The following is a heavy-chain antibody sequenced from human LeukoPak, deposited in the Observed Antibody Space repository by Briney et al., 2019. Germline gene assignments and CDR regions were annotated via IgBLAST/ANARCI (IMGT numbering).Heavy chain of an antibody. CDR2: INHSGST. J-gene: IGHJ4*02. V-gene: IGHV4-34*01. Sequence: PSETLSLTCAVYGGSFSGYYWSWIRQPPGQGLEWIGEINHSGSTNYNPSLKSRVTISVDTSKNQFSLKLSSVTAADTAVYYCARGKYYYDSSGYYKNYFDYWGQGTLVIVSS. D-gene: IGHD3-22*01. CDR3: ARGKYYYDSSGYYKNYFDY. CDR1: GGSFSGYY.